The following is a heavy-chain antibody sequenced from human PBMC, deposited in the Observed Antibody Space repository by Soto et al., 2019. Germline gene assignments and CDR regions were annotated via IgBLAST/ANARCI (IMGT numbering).Heavy chain of an antibody. Sequence: SETLSLTCTVSGGSISSGGYYWSWIRQHPGKGLEWIGYIYYSGSTYYNPSLKSRVTISVDTSKNQFSLKLSSVTAADTAVYYCARDERGGSPHYYYYGMDVWGQGTTVTVSS. CDR2: IYYSGST. CDR3: ARDERGGSPHYYYYGMDV. V-gene: IGHV4-31*03. J-gene: IGHJ6*02. CDR1: GGSISSGGYY. D-gene: IGHD3-16*01.